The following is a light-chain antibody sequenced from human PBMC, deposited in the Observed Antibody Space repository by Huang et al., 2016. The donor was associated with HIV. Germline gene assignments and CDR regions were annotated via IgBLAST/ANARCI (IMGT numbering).Light chain of an antibody. V-gene: IGKV1-16*02. CDR3: QQYNSYPLT. Sequence: DIQMTQSPSSLSAFVGDRVTITCRAIQGISNYVAWCQQKPGKATKSLIYAASSLTSGVPSKFSGSGSCTDFTLTISSLQPEDFATYYCQQYNSYPLTFGGGTKVEIK. CDR2: AAS. CDR1: QGISNY. J-gene: IGKJ4*01.